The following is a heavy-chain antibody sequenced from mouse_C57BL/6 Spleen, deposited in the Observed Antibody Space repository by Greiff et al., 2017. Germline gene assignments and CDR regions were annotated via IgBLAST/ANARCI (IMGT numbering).Heavy chain of an antibody. J-gene: IGHJ2*01. Sequence: EVHLVESGGGLVQPKGSLKLSCAASGFSFNTYAMNWVRQAPGKGLEWVARIRSKSNNYATYYADSVKDRFTISRDDSESMLYLQMNNLKTEDTAMYYCVSQPYYGSSYFDYWGQGTTLTVSS. V-gene: IGHV10-1*01. CDR2: IRSKSNNYAT. CDR1: GFSFNTYA. D-gene: IGHD1-1*01. CDR3: VSQPYYGSSYFDY.